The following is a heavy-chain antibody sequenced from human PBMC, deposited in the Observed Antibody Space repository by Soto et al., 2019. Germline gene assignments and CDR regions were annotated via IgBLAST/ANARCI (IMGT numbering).Heavy chain of an antibody. D-gene: IGHD2-15*01. J-gene: IGHJ3*02. CDR1: GYTFTSYG. CDR3: ARDLSEDIVVVVAASDAFDI. V-gene: IGHV1-18*01. CDR2: ISAYNGNT. Sequence: QVQLVQSGAEVKKPGASVKVSCKASGYTFTSYGISWVRQAPGQGLEWMGWISAYNGNTNYAQKLQGRVTMTTDTYTSTAYMELRSLRSDDTAVYYCARDLSEDIVVVVAASDAFDIWGQGTMVTVSS.